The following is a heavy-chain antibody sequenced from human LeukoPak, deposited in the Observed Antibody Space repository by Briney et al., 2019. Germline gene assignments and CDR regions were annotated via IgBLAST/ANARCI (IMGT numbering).Heavy chain of an antibody. CDR3: ARDRRGGHPSEGSLNYYYYGMDV. CDR1: GFTVSSNY. CDR2: IYSGGST. J-gene: IGHJ6*02. Sequence: PGGSLRLSCAASGFTVSSNYMSWVRQAPGKGVEWVSVIYSGGSTYYADSVKGRFTISRHNSKNTLYLQMNSLRAEDTAVYYCARDRRGGHPSEGSLNYYYYGMDVWGQGTTVTVSS. D-gene: IGHD3-10*01. V-gene: IGHV3-53*04.